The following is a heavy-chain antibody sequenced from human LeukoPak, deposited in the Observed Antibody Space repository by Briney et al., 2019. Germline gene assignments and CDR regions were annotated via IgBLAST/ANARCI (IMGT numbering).Heavy chain of an antibody. CDR2: IIPILGIA. Sequence: ASVKVSCKASGGTFSSYAISWVRRAPGQGLEWMGRIIPILGIANYAQKFQGRVTITADKSTSTAYMELSSLRSEDTAVYYCARGTGIAAAGMGWYFDLWGRGTLVTVSS. CDR3: ARGTGIAAAGMGWYFDL. J-gene: IGHJ2*01. V-gene: IGHV1-69*04. CDR1: GGTFSSYA. D-gene: IGHD6-13*01.